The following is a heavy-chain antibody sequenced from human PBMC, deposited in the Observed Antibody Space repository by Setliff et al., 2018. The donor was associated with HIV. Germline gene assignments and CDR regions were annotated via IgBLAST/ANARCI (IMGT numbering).Heavy chain of an antibody. D-gene: IGHD2-21*01. J-gene: IGHJ4*02. CDR3: ARGTHCGGDCTNYFDS. CDR2: IYHSGSF. V-gene: IGHV4-4*02. CDR1: SGSISSTNW. Sequence: PSETLSLTCNVSSGSISSTNWWSWVRQPPGKGLEWIGEIYHSGSFNYNPSLKSRVTISLDNSINQFSLNLTSVTAADTAVYFCARGTHCGGDCTNYFDSWGQGMLVTVSS.